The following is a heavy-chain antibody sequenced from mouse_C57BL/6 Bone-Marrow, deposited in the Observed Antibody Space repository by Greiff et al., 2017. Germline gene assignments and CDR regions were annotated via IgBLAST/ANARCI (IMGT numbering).Heavy chain of an antibody. Sequence: VQLQQSGAELVRPGASVKLSCTASGFNIKDDYMHWVKQRPEQGLEWIGWIDPENGDTEYASKFQGKATIPADTTSNTAYLQLSTLKSEDTAVYYCARDYGSSPDYWGQGTTLTVSS. CDR3: ARDYGSSPDY. CDR2: IDPENGDT. V-gene: IGHV14-4*01. J-gene: IGHJ2*01. CDR1: GFNIKDDY. D-gene: IGHD1-1*01.